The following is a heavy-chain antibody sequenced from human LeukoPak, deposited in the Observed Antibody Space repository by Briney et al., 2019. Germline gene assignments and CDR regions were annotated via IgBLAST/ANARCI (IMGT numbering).Heavy chain of an antibody. J-gene: IGHJ4*02. D-gene: IGHD2-2*01. CDR1: GFTFDDYA. CDR3: AKAYCSSTSCYLGDY. CDR2: ISWNSGSI. V-gene: IGHV3-9*01. Sequence: GGSLRLSCAASGFTFDDYAMQWVRHAPGKGLEWVSGISWNSGSIGYADSVKGRFTISRDNAENSLYLQMNSLRAEDTALYYCAKAYCSSTSCYLGDYWGQGTLVTVSS.